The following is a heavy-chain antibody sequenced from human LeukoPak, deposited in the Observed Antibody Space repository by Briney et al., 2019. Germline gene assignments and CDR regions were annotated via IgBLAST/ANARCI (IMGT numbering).Heavy chain of an antibody. Sequence: GGSLRLSCAASGFTFSDYYMSWIRQAPGKGLEWVSYISIISNYTNYADSVKGRFTTSRDNAKNSLHLQMNSLRAEDTAVYYCARCGTPNNYHYYGMDVCGQGTTVTVSS. V-gene: IGHV3-11*03. CDR2: ISIISNYT. J-gene: IGHJ6*02. CDR3: ARCGTPNNYHYYGMDV. D-gene: IGHD1-26*01. CDR1: GFTFSDYY.